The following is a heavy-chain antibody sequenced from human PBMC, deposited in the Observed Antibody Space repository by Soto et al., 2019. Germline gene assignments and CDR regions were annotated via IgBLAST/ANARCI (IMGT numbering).Heavy chain of an antibody. CDR2: IVGGDGGRSFTK. CDR3: VKNYIQLYF. V-gene: IGHV3-23*01. Sequence: AAESLRLSCAASGFIFSSFAMTWVRQAPGKGLEWVSAIVGGDGGRSFTKYYADSVKGRFTISKDNSKNMLYLEMNSLRAEDTAVYYCVKNYIQLYFGGQGTLVTVSS. CDR1: GFIFSSFA. J-gene: IGHJ4*02. D-gene: IGHD5-18*01.